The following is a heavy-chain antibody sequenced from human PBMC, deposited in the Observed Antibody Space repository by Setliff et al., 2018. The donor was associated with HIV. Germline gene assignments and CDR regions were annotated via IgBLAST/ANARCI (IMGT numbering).Heavy chain of an antibody. CDR2: IYYTGNT. CDR3: AGGDQLVRRGVFNI. J-gene: IGHJ3*02. D-gene: IGHD3-16*01. V-gene: IGHV4-39*07. CDR1: GGSISSSSYY. Sequence: SETLSLTCTVSGGSISSSSYYWGWIRQPPGKGLELIGNIYYTGNTNDNPSLKSRVTISLDKSKNQFSLKLSSVTAADTAVYYCAGGDQLVRRGVFNIWGPGTMVTVSS.